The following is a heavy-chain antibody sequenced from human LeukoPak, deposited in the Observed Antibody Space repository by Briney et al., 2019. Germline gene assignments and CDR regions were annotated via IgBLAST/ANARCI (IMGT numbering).Heavy chain of an antibody. CDR3: ARARPYGSGTGWFDP. CDR1: GFTFSDYY. J-gene: IGHJ5*02. CDR2: ISSSGSTI. V-gene: IGHV3-11*04. Sequence: GGSLRLFCAASGFTFSDYYMSWIRQAPGKGLEWVSYISSSGSTIYYADSVKGRFTISRDNAKNSLHLQMNSLGAGDPAVYYCARARPYGSGTGWFDPWGQGTLVTVSS. D-gene: IGHD3-10*01.